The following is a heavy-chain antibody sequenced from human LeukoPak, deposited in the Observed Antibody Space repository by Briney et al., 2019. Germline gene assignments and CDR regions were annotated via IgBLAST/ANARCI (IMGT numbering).Heavy chain of an antibody. CDR3: ARTEGAYDSSGYYFDY. J-gene: IGHJ4*02. Sequence: GGSLRLSCAASGFTVSSNYMSWVRQAPGKGLEWVSVIYSGGSTYCADSVKGRFTISRDNSKNTLYLQMNSLRAEDTAVYYCARTEGAYDSSGYYFDYWGQGTLVTVSS. CDR1: GFTVSSNY. V-gene: IGHV3-66*01. D-gene: IGHD3-22*01. CDR2: IYSGGST.